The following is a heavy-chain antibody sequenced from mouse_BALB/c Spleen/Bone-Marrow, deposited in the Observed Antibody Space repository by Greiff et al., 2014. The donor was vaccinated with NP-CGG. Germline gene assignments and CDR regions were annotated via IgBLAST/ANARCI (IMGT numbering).Heavy chain of an antibody. V-gene: IGHV14-3*02. CDR3: ASYVYGYYFDY. D-gene: IGHD1-1*01. J-gene: IGHJ2*01. CDR1: GFNIKDTY. Sequence: VQLQQSGAELVKPGASVKLSCTASGFNIKDTYMHWVKQRPEQGLEWIGRIDPANVNTKYDPKFQGKATITAETSSNTAYLQLSSLTSEDTAVYYCASYVYGYYFDYWGQGTTLTVSS. CDR2: IDPANVNT.